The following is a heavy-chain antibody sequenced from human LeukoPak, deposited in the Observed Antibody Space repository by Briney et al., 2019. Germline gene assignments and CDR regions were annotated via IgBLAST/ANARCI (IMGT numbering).Heavy chain of an antibody. CDR2: IKQDGSEK. CDR1: GFTFSSYW. CDR3: ARALCSTSCYTGYYYYYMDV. V-gene: IGHV3-7*04. Sequence: GGSLRLSCAASGFTFSSYWMSWVRQAPGKGLEWVANIKQDGSEKYYVDSVKGRFTISRDNAKNSLYLQINSLRAEDTAVYYCARALCSTSCYTGYYYYYMDVWGKGTTVTVSS. D-gene: IGHD2-2*02. J-gene: IGHJ6*03.